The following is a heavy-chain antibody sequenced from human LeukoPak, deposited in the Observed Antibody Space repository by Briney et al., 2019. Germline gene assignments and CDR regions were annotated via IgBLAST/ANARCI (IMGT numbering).Heavy chain of an antibody. Sequence: PSETLSLTCTVSGVSISSSNSYWGWIRQPAGKGLEWIGRIYTSGSTNYNPSLKSRVTMSVDTSKNQFSLKLSSVTAADTAVYYCARDLDDYGDYYYYYMDVWGKGTTVTISS. CDR1: GVSISSSNSY. D-gene: IGHD4-17*01. J-gene: IGHJ6*03. CDR3: ARDLDDYGDYYYYYMDV. V-gene: IGHV4-61*02. CDR2: IYTSGST.